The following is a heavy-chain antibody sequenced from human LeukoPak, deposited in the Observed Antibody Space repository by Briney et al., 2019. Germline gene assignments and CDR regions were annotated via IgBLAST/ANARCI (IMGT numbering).Heavy chain of an antibody. V-gene: IGHV4-4*02. CDR2: INQSGST. CDR3: ARPIVVEGGTGGWFDP. D-gene: IGHD2-2*01. J-gene: IGHJ5*02. Sequence: SGTLSLTCTVSDGSITSNQWWGWVRQSPGRGLEWIGEINQSGSTNYNTSLNSRVTISLDKSKNQFSLKLSSVTAADTAVYYCARPIVVEGGTGGWFDPWGQGTLVTVSS. CDR1: DGSITSNQW.